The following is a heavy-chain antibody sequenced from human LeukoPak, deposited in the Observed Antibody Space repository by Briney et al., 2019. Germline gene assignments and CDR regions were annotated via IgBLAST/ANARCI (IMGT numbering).Heavy chain of an antibody. CDR3: SRETTSLFDS. V-gene: IGHV6-1*01. CDR2: TYYRSKWYN. D-gene: IGHD2/OR15-2a*01. Sequence: LLGRTYYRSKWYNDYSVSVKSRVTINPDRSKNQVSLQMNSVTPEDTAVYYCSRETTSLFDSWGQGTLVTVSS. J-gene: IGHJ4*02.